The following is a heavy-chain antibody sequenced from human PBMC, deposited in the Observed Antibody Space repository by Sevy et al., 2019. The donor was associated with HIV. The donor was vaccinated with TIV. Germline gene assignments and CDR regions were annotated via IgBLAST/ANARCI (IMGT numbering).Heavy chain of an antibody. CDR1: GFTFGDYA. D-gene: IGHD3-22*01. Sequence: GGSLRLSCTGSGFTFGDYAMSWFRQAPGMGLEWVGFIRSKDYGGATEYAASVKGRFTISRDDSKSIADLKMNSLKNEDTAVYYCTRGYYYDSSGYSDYWGQGTLVTVSS. CDR2: IRSKDYGGAT. J-gene: IGHJ4*02. V-gene: IGHV3-49*03. CDR3: TRGYYYDSSGYSDY.